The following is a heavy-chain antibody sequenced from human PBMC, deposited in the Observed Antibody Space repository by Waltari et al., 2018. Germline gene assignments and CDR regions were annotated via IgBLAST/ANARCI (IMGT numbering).Heavy chain of an antibody. CDR3: ARAMEKYYYDSSGTNPSFDI. J-gene: IGHJ3*02. D-gene: IGHD3-22*01. CDR1: GGSISSRSYY. Sequence: QVQLQESGPGLVKPSQTLSLTCSVSGGSISSRSYYWNWIRRPANKGLEWIGRIYTSGSTDYNPSLKSRVTISVDTSKNQFSLKLSSVTAADTAVYYCARAMEKYYYDSSGTNPSFDIWGQGTMVTVSS. V-gene: IGHV4-61*02. CDR2: IYTSGST.